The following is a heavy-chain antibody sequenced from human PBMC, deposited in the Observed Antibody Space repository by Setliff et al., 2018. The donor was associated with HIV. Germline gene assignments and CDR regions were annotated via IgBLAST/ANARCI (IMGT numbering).Heavy chain of an antibody. J-gene: IGHJ4*02. CDR2: IDPSNSNT. Sequence: GASLKISCKGSGYSFTSYWISWVSQMPGKGLEWMGRIDPSNSNTNYSPSFQGHVTISADKSISTAYLQWSSLKASDTAMYYCARGFYGDYYFDYWGQGTLVTVSS. D-gene: IGHD4-17*01. V-gene: IGHV5-10-1*01. CDR1: GYSFTSYW. CDR3: ARGFYGDYYFDY.